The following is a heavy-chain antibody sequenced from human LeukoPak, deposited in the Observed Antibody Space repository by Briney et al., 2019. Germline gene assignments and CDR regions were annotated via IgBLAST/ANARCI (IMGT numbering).Heavy chain of an antibody. D-gene: IGHD3-22*01. CDR2: IYYSGST. V-gene: IGHV4-59*08. J-gene: IGHJ4*02. CDR3: ARLDLGYYYDSSGPDQFDY. CDR1: GGSISGYY. Sequence: SETLSLTCTVSGGSISGYYWSWIRQPPGKGLEWIGYIYYSGSTNYNPSLKSRVTISVDTSKNQFSLKLSSVTAADTAVYYCARLDLGYYYDSSGPDQFDYWGQGTLVTVSS.